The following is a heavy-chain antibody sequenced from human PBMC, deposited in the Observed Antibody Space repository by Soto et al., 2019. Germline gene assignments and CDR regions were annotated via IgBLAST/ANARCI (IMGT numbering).Heavy chain of an antibody. CDR3: ARLPYSSSWYYAFDI. CDR2: IYHSGST. V-gene: IGHV4-30-2*01. D-gene: IGHD6-13*01. CDR1: GGSISSGGYS. J-gene: IGHJ3*02. Sequence: PSETLSLTCAVSGGSISSGGYSCNWIRQPPGKGLEWIGYIYHSGSTYYNPSLKSRVTISVDRSKNQFSLKLSSVTAADTAVYYCARLPYSSSWYYAFDIWGQGTMVTVSS.